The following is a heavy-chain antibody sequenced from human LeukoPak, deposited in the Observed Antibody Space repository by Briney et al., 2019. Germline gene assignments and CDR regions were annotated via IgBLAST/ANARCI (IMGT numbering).Heavy chain of an antibody. J-gene: IGHJ4*02. Sequence: SETLSLTCTVSGGSISSSSYYWDWIRQPPGMGLEWIGSIYYSGSTYYNPSLKSRVTMSVDTSKNHFSLKLNSVTAADMAVYFCARFPAHQPIDYWGQGTLVTVSS. V-gene: IGHV4-39*02. CDR3: ARFPAHQPIDY. CDR2: IYYSGST. D-gene: IGHD2-2*01. CDR1: GGSISSSSYY.